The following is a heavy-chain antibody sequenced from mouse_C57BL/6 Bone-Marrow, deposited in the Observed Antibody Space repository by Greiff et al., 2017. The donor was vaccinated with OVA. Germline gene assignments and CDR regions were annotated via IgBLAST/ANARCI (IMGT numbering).Heavy chain of an antibody. CDR3: ARKHYYYGSSYFDY. CDR2: IYPRSGNT. V-gene: IGHV1-81*01. Sequence: VQRVESGAELARPGASVKLSCKASGYTFTSYGISWVKQRTGQGLEWIGEIYPRSGNTYYNEKFKGKATLTADKSSSTAYMELRSLTSEDSAVYFCARKHYYYGSSYFDYWGQGTTLTVSS. D-gene: IGHD1-1*01. J-gene: IGHJ2*01. CDR1: GYTFTSYG.